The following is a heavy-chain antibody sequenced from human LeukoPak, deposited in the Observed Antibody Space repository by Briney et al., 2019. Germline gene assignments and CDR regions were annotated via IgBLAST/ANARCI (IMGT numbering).Heavy chain of an antibody. CDR1: GGTFSSYA. CDR2: IIPIFGTA. CDR3: ARDAQSGSYAYGDNWFDP. D-gene: IGHD3-16*01. V-gene: IGHV1-69*01. J-gene: IGHJ5*02. Sequence: ASVKVSCKASGGTFSSYAISWVRQAPGQGLEWMGGIIPIFGTANYAQKFQGRVTITADESTSRAYMELSSLRSEDTAVYYCARDAQSGSYAYGDNWFDPWGQGTLVTVSS.